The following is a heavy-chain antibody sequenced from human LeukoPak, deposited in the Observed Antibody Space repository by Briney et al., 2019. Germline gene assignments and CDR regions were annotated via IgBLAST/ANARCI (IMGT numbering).Heavy chain of an antibody. CDR1: GGSISSYY. Sequence: SETLSLTCTVSGGSISSYYWSWIRQPAGKGLEWIGRIYTSGSTNYNPSLKSRVTISVDKSKNQFSLKLSSVTAADTAVYYCARDRGRYCSSTSCSDAFDIWDQGTMVTVSS. CDR3: ARDRGRYCSSTSCSDAFDI. CDR2: IYTSGST. D-gene: IGHD2-2*01. V-gene: IGHV4-4*07. J-gene: IGHJ3*02.